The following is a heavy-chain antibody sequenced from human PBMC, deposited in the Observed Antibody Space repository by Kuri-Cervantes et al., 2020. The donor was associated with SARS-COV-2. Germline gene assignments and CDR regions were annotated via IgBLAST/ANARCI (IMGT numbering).Heavy chain of an antibody. Sequence: ASVKVSCKASGYTFTGYYMHWVRQAPGQGLEGMGWINPNSGGTNYAQKSKGRVTMTRDTSISTAYMELSRLRSDDTAVYYCAWEWDLSHGSSYGYSFDYWGQGTLVTVSS. J-gene: IGHJ4*02. CDR3: AWEWDLSHGSSYGYSFDY. CDR2: INPNSGGT. D-gene: IGHD5-18*01. V-gene: IGHV1-2*02. CDR1: GYTFTGYY.